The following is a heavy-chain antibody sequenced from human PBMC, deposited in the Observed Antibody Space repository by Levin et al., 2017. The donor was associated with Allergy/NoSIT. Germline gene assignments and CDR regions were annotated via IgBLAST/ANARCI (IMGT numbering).Heavy chain of an antibody. CDR2: IVVGSGNT. CDR3: AADSGSLKLAYYYYGMDV. D-gene: IGHD1-26*01. CDR1: GFTFTSSA. V-gene: IGHV1-58*02. J-gene: IGHJ6*02. Sequence: SVKVSCKASGFTFTSSAMQWVRQARGQRLEWIGWIVVGSGNTNYAQKFQERVTITRDMSTSTAYMELSSLRSEDTAVYYCAADSGSLKLAYYYYGMDVWGQGTTVTVSS.